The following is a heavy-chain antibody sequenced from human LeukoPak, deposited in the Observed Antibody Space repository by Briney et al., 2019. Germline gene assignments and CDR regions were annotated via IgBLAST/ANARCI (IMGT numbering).Heavy chain of an antibody. Sequence: PSETLSLTCAVSGGSFSVYYWSWIRQPPGKGLEWIGEINHSRSTTYNPSLKRRVTISVSTTKNHFSLKLSSVTAGDTAVYYCARGGVEDSSGFVYWGQGGLVTVSS. CDR2: INHSRST. CDR1: GGSFSVYY. CDR3: ARGGVEDSSGFVY. V-gene: IGHV4-34*01. D-gene: IGHD3-22*01. J-gene: IGHJ4*02.